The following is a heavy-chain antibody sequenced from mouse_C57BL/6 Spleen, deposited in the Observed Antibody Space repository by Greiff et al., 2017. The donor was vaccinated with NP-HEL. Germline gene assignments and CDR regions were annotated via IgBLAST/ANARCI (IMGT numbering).Heavy chain of an antibody. D-gene: IGHD1-1*01. J-gene: IGHJ1*03. CDR3: ARLADYYGSSYWYFDV. Sequence: VKVVESGAELVRPGTSVKVSCKASGYAFTNYLIEWVKQRPGQGLEWIGVINPGSGGTNYNEKFKGKATLTADKSSSTAYMQLSSLTSEDSAVYVCARLADYYGSSYWYFDVWGTGTTVTVSS. CDR2: INPGSGGT. V-gene: IGHV1-54*01. CDR1: GYAFTNYL.